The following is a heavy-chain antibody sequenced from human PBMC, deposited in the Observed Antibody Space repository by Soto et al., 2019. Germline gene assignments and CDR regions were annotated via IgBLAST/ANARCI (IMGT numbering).Heavy chain of an antibody. CDR1: GFTFSDYY. V-gene: IGHV3-11*01. Sequence: PGGSLRLSCAASGFTFSDYYMSWIRQAPGKGLEWVSYISSSGSTIYYADSVKGRFTISRDNAKNSLYLQMNSLRAEDTAVYYCARVITTGYSIYYYYYYMDVWGKGTTVTV. D-gene: IGHD3-9*01. J-gene: IGHJ6*03. CDR3: ARVITTGYSIYYYYYYMDV. CDR2: ISSSGSTI.